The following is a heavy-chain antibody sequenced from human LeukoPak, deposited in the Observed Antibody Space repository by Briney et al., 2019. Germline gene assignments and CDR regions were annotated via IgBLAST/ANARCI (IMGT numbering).Heavy chain of an antibody. CDR2: IKQDGSEK. V-gene: IGHV3-7*01. Sequence: PGGSLRLSCAASRFTFSAYWMSWVRQAPGKGLEWVANIKQDGSEKYYVDSVKGRFTISRDNAKNSLYLQMNSLRAEDTAVYYCARGYGDGYLYWGQGTLVTVSS. J-gene: IGHJ4*02. D-gene: IGHD5-24*01. CDR3: ARGYGDGYLY. CDR1: RFTFSAYW.